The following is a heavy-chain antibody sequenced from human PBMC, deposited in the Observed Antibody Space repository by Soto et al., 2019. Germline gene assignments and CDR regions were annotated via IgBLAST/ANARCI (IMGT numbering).Heavy chain of an antibody. V-gene: IGHV4-30-2*01. CDR3: ARLIGDSWLES. CDR2: IYHSGST. Sequence: SETLSLTCAVSGGSISSGGYSWSWIRQPPGKGLEWIGYIYHSGSTYYNPSLKSRVTISVDRSNNQLSLQLNSVTPDDTAVYYCARLIGDSWLESWGQGTLVTVSS. D-gene: IGHD2-8*01. J-gene: IGHJ5*01. CDR1: GGSISSGGYS.